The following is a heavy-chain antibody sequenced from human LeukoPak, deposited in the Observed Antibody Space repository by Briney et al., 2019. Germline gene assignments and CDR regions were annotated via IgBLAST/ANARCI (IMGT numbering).Heavy chain of an antibody. J-gene: IGHJ4*02. CDR2: IWYDGSNK. V-gene: IGHV3-33*01. Sequence: GRSLRLSCAASGFTFSSYDMHWVRQAPGKGLEWVAVIWYDGSNKYYADSVKGRFTISRDNSKNTLYLQMNSLRAEDTAVYYCARGYYDSSGYYFFDYWGQGTLVTVSS. D-gene: IGHD3-22*01. CDR3: ARGYYDSSGYYFFDY. CDR1: GFTFSSYD.